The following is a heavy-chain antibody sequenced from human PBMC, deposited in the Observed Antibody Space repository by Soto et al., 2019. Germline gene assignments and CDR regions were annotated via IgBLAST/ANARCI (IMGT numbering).Heavy chain of an antibody. CDR1: GCSISSGSY. CDR2: IYHGGTT. D-gene: IGHD6-19*01. V-gene: IGHV4-38-2*02. Sequence: SETLSLTCTVSGCSISSGSYWAWIRQPPGKGPEWIASIYHGGTTFYNPSLKSRITISVDTSNNQFSLKLTSVTAADTAVYYCARVHVMVVAGSTFDYWGHGTLVTVSS. J-gene: IGHJ4*01. CDR3: ARVHVMVVAGSTFDY.